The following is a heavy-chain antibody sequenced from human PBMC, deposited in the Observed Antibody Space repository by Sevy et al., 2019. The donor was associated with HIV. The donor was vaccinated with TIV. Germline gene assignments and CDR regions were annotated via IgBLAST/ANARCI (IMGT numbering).Heavy chain of an antibody. CDR2: IYYSGST. CDR3: ARVSSLIVVVPAAIEDYYYYMDV. D-gene: IGHD2-2*01. V-gene: IGHV4-31*03. CDR1: GGSISSGGYY. Sequence: SEILSLTCTVSGGSISSGGYYWSWIRQHPGKGLEWIGYIYYSGSTYYNPSLKSRVTISVDTSKNQFSLKLSSVTAADTAVYYCARVSSLIVVVPAAIEDYYYYMDVWGKGTTVTVSS. J-gene: IGHJ6*03.